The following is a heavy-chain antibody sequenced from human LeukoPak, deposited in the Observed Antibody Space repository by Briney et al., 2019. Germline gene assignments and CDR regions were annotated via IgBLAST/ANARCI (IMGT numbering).Heavy chain of an antibody. CDR3: ARALSSWFDP. V-gene: IGHV4-59*01. D-gene: IGHD2/OR15-2a*01. CDR2: VHHSGDT. Sequence: SETVSLTCSVSASITTYYWSWIRRPPGKGLEWIGYVHHSGDTNHNPSLKSRVTMFVDTANSQLFLILNSVTAADTAVYYCARALSSWFDPWGQGTLVTVSS. J-gene: IGHJ5*02. CDR1: ASITTYY.